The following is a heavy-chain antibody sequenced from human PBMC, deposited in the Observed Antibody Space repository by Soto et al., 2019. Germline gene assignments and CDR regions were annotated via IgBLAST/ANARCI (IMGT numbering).Heavy chain of an antibody. Sequence: EVRLMESGGGLVQPGESLKLSCRVSGLPATYNYMSWVRQAPGKGLEWVAVFYYGGQTYYADSVKGRFTISRDNSQNTLYLDITSLSPADTAVYYCATDTYSSCTKWGQGTLVTVSS. D-gene: IGHD3-10*01. CDR1: GLPATYNY. CDR2: FYYGGQT. J-gene: IGHJ4*02. CDR3: ATDTYSSCTK. V-gene: IGHV3-53*04.